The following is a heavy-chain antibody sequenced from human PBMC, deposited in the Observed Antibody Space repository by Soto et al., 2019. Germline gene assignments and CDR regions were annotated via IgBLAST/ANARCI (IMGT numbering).Heavy chain of an antibody. J-gene: IGHJ4*02. V-gene: IGHV4-59*11. D-gene: IGHD2-15*01. CDR2: VFHSGGT. Sequence: ETLSLTCTVSVGSMSRHYGSWIRQSPGKGLEWIGFVFHSGGTSYNPSLESRVTISVETSTNQVSLKLSSVTAADTAIYDCARYSSQRCYWAYCFDFWGQGAPVTVSS. CDR1: VGSMSRHY. CDR3: ARYSSQRCYWAYCFDF.